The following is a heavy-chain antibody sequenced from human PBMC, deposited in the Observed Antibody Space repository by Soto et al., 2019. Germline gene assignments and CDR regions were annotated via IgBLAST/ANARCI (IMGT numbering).Heavy chain of an antibody. CDR3: ALVSTSHWLYYYYGMDV. D-gene: IGHD2-2*01. Sequence: QVQLVQSGAEVKKPGASVKVSCKASGYTFTSYGISWVRQAPGQGLEWMGWISAYNGNPNYAQKLQGRVTMTTDTSTSTAYMELRSLRSDDTAVYYCALVSTSHWLYYYYGMDVWGQGTTVTVSS. CDR1: GYTFTSYG. V-gene: IGHV1-18*01. CDR2: ISAYNGNP. J-gene: IGHJ6*02.